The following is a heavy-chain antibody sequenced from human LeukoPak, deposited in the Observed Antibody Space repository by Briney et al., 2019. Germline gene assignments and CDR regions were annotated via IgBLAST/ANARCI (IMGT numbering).Heavy chain of an antibody. J-gene: IGHJ5*02. CDR2: IYYSGST. CDR1: GGSISSYY. CDR3: ARAGPTTVTTIWFDP. Sequence: SETLSLTCTVSGGSISSYYWSWIRQPPGKGLEWIGYIYYSGSTNYNPSLKSRVTISVDTSKNQFSLKLSSVTAADTAVYYCARAGPTTVTTIWFDPWGQGTLVTVSS. V-gene: IGHV4-59*12. D-gene: IGHD4-17*01.